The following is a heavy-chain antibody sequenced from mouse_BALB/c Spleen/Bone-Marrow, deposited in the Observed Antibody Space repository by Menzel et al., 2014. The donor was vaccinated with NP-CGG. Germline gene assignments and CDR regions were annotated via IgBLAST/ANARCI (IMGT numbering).Heavy chain of an antibody. D-gene: IGHD2-1*01. CDR2: INPDSRTI. CDR1: GFDFRRYW. Sequence: EVQGVESGGGLVQPGGSPKLSCAASGFDFRRYWMSWVRQAPGKGLQWIGEINPDSRTINYTPSLKDKFIISRDNAKNTLYLQMTKVRSEDTALYYCARGSYYGHLDYWGQGTTLTVSS. V-gene: IGHV4-1*02. J-gene: IGHJ2*01. CDR3: ARGSYYGHLDY.